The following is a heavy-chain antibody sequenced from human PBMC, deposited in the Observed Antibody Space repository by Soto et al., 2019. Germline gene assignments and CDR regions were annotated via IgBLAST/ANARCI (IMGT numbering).Heavy chain of an antibody. Sequence: PGGSLRLSCAASGYILSSYAMSWVRQPPGKGLEWVSAISGSGGTTYYADSVKGRFTISRDNSKTRLYLQMNILRADEPAVYYCAKDVLTSPRAFDIWRQGTMVT. D-gene: IGHD3-16*01. V-gene: IGHV3-23*01. CDR1: GYILSSYA. CDR2: ISGSGGTT. CDR3: AKDVLTSPRAFDI. J-gene: IGHJ3*02.